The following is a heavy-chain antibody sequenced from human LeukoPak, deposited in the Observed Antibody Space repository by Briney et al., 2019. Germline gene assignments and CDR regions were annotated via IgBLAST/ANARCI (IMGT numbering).Heavy chain of an antibody. J-gene: IGHJ4*02. V-gene: IGHV3-23*01. CDR3: AKGYYGSGSYGWFDY. Sequence: PGGSLRLSCAASGFTFSNYAMSWVRQAPGKGLEWVSSISGSGGSTFYADSVKGRFTISRDNSKNTLYLRMNSLRVENTAVYYCAKGYYGSGSYGWFDYWGQGTLVTVSS. CDR2: ISGSGGST. CDR1: GFTFSNYA. D-gene: IGHD3-10*01.